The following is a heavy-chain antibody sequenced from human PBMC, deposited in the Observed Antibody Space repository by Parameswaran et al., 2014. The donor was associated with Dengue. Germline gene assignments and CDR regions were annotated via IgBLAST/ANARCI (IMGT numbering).Heavy chain of an antibody. Sequence: VRQMPGKGLEWISYISSAATTIYYTDSVKGRFTISRDNAKGSLYLQMNSLRAEDTALYYCVGRHYYNITSPFQHWGQGSLVTVSS. D-gene: IGHD3-22*01. CDR3: VGRHYYNITSPFQH. J-gene: IGHJ1*01. CDR2: ISSAATTI. V-gene: IGHV3-48*03.